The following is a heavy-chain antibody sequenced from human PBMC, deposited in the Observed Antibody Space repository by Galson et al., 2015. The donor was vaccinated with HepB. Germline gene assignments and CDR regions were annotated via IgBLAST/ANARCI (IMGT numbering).Heavy chain of an antibody. Sequence: VKVSCKASGYTFTSYGISWVRQAPGQGLEWMGWISAYNGNTNYAQKLQGRVTMTTDTSTSTAYMELRRLRSDDTAVYYCARVTPDYGGNVKAFDIWGQGTLVTVSS. J-gene: IGHJ4*02. D-gene: IGHD4-23*01. CDR2: ISAYNGNT. CDR3: ARVTPDYGGNVKAFDI. V-gene: IGHV1-18*04. CDR1: GYTFTSYG.